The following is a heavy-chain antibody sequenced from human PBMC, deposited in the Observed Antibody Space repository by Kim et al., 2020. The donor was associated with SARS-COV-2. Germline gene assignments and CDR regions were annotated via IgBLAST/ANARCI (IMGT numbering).Heavy chain of an antibody. CDR1: GFTFSSYG. CDR3: ARAKKGPWNYGGDYYYGMDV. J-gene: IGHJ6*02. D-gene: IGHD1-7*01. CDR2: IWYDGSNK. V-gene: IGHV3-33*01. Sequence: GGSLRLSCAASGFTFSSYGMHWVRQAPGKGLEWVAVIWYDGSNKYYADSVKGRFTISRDNSKNTLYLQMNSLRAEDTAVYYCARAKKGPWNYGGDYYYGMDVWGQGTTVTVSS.